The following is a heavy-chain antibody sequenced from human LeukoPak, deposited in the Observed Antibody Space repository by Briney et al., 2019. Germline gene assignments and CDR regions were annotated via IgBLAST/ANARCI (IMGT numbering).Heavy chain of an antibody. Sequence: ASVKVSCKASGGTFSSYAISWVRQAPGQGLEWMGGIIPIFGTANYAQKFQGRVTITMDESTSTAYMELSSLRSEDTAVYYCASPGYCSGGSCYRGGFDYWGQGTLVTVSS. CDR2: IIPIFGTA. CDR3: ASPGYCSGGSCYRGGFDY. J-gene: IGHJ4*02. V-gene: IGHV1-69*05. D-gene: IGHD2-15*01. CDR1: GGTFSSYA.